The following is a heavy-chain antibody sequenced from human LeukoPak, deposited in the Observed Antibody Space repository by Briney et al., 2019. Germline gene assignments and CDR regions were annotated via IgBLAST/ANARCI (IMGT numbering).Heavy chain of an antibody. CDR2: IWYDGSHT. D-gene: IGHD2-2*01. V-gene: IGHV3-33*01. J-gene: IGHJ6*02. Sequence: GGSLRLSCAASGFSFSSYGMRWVRQAPGKGLEWVGDIWYDGSHTYYADSVKGRFTISRDNSMNMLYMQMNSLRGEDAAVYYCVRGGYCSGTSCAHYDGMDVWGQGTTVTVSS. CDR1: GFSFSSYG. CDR3: VRGGYCSGTSCAHYDGMDV.